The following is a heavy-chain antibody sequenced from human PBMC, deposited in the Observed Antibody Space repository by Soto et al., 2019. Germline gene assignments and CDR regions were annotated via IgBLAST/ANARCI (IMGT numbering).Heavy chain of an antibody. J-gene: IGHJ4*02. CDR2: MNHNSGDT. Sequence: QVQLVQSGAEVTKPGASVKVSCKASGYTFTSYEINWVRQATGQGLEWMGWMNHNSGDTGYAQKFQGRVTMTRNTSISTAYMELSSLRSEDTAVYYCARGELLWFGELLRWGQGTLVTVSS. D-gene: IGHD3-10*01. V-gene: IGHV1-8*01. CDR3: ARGELLWFGELLR. CDR1: GYTFTSYE.